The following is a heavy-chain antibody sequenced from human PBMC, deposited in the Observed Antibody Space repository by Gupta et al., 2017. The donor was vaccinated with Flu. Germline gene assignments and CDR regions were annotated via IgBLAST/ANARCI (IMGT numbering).Heavy chain of an antibody. CDR2: ISSSSSYI. J-gene: IGHJ6*02. D-gene: IGHD3-10*01. V-gene: IGHV3-21*01. CDR3: ARDGWRYGFGELLLRTYYYGMDA. CDR1: GFTFSSYS. Sequence: EVQLVESGGGLVKPGGSLRLSCAASGFTFSSYSMNWVRQAPGKGLEWVSSISSSSSYIYYADSVKGRFTISRDNAKNSLYLQMNSLRAEDTAVYYCARDGWRYGFGELLLRTYYYGMDAWGQGTTVTVSS.